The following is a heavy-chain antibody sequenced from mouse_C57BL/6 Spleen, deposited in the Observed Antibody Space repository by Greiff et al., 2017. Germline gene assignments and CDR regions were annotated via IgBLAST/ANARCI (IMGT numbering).Heavy chain of an antibody. D-gene: IGHD2-1*01. Sequence: EVQGVESGGGLVKPGGSLKLSCAASGFTFSDYGMHWVRQAPEKGLGGVDYLSSGSSTIYYADTVKGRFTSSRDNAKNTLFLQMTSLRSEDTAMYYCARGEDYGNFDYWGQGTTLTVSS. J-gene: IGHJ2*01. CDR1: GFTFSDYG. CDR3: ARGEDYGNFDY. CDR2: LSSGSSTI. V-gene: IGHV5-17*01.